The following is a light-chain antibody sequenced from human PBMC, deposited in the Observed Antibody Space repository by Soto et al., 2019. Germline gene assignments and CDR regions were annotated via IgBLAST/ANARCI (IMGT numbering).Light chain of an antibody. J-gene: IGKJ5*01. Sequence: DIQMTQSPSSLSASVGDRVTITCRPSEGIKNDLGWYQQEPGKAPRLLIYEATNLQSGVPPRFSGSGSGTDFTLTISSLQPEDFATYFCQQANSFPITFGQGTRLEIK. CDR3: QQANSFPIT. CDR1: EGIKND. CDR2: EAT. V-gene: IGKV1-17*01.